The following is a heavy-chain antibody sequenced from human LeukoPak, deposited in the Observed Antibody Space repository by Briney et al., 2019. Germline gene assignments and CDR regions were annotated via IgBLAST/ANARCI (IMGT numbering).Heavy chain of an antibody. Sequence: ETLSLTCAVYGGSFSGYYWSWIRQPPGKGLEWVSAISGSGGSTYYADSVKGRFTISRDNSKNTLYLQMNSLRAEDTAVYYCATRMWNYDSSGYDYWGQGTLVTVSS. V-gene: IGHV3-23*01. CDR2: ISGSGGST. CDR1: GGSFSGYY. CDR3: ATRMWNYDSSGYDY. D-gene: IGHD3-22*01. J-gene: IGHJ4*02.